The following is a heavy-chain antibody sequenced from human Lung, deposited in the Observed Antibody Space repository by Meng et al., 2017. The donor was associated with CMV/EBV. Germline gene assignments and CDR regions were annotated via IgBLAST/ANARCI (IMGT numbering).Heavy chain of an antibody. J-gene: IGHJ6*02. V-gene: IGHV3-30*02. D-gene: IGHD2-15*01. Sequence: GGSLRLXCAASGLTFSSYAMHWVRQASGKVLEWVANIRCDRTNKYHADSVKGRFTISRDNSKNTLYLQMNSLRAEDTAVYYCEKKGGGSGTYAMDVRGQGTTVTVSS. CDR2: IRCDRTNK. CDR3: EKKGGGSGTYAMDV. CDR1: GLTFSSYA.